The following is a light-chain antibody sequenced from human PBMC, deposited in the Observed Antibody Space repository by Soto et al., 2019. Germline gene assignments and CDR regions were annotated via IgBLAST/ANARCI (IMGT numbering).Light chain of an antibody. CDR1: SSNIGNNY. CDR2: NNN. CDR3: AAWDDTLSGLAV. Sequence: SVLTXSPSPSGTPGQRVTISCSGSSSNIGNNYVYWYQQFPGAAPKLLIYNNNQRPSGVPDRVSAAKSGTSASLAIRGLRSEDEAYYYCAAWDDTLSGLAVFGGGTKVTVL. J-gene: IGLJ2*01. V-gene: IGLV1-47*02.